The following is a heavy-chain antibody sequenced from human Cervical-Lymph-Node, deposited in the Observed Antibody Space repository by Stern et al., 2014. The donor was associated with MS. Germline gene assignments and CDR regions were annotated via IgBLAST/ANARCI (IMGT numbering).Heavy chain of an antibody. J-gene: IGHJ4*02. D-gene: IGHD3-3*01. V-gene: IGHV4-31*03. CDR1: GVSINTIGYS. Sequence: QLQLQESGPGLVKPSQTLTLTCTVSGVSINTIGYSWTWIRQHPGKGLEWIAYSYHSGGTSYNPSLTSRVSIYLGTSKNQFALYIPAVTAADTALYYCARSDRLWSSFDSWGQGTLVTVSS. CDR2: SYHSGGT. CDR3: ARSDRLWSSFDS.